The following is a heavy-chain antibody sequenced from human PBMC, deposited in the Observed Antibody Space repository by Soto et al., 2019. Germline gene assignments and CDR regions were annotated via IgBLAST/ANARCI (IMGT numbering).Heavy chain of an antibody. D-gene: IGHD6-13*01. CDR3: ARDSRIAAALDY. Sequence: QVQLQESGPGLVKPSQTLSLTCTVSGGSISSGGYYWSWIRQHPGKGLEWIGYIYYSGSTYYNPSLKSRVTIAVDPSKNQFSLKLSSVTAADTAVYYCARDSRIAAALDYWGQGTLVTVSS. J-gene: IGHJ4*02. CDR1: GGSISSGGYY. V-gene: IGHV4-31*03. CDR2: IYYSGST.